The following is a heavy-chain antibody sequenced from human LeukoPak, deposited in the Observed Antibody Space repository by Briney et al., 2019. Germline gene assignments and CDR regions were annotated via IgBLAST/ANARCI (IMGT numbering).Heavy chain of an antibody. CDR1: GFTFSSSD. CDR3: SRRMACSGYNRDAFDI. J-gene: IGHJ3*02. D-gene: IGHD3-22*01. V-gene: IGHV3-48*04. CDR2: ISSAGVTK. Sequence: PGGSLRLSCAASGFTFSSSDMHWVRQAPGKGLEWVSYISSAGVTKNYADSVKGRFTISRDNAKNSLSLQMGRLRVEDTAVYYCSRRMACSGYNRDAFDIWGQGTLVTVSS.